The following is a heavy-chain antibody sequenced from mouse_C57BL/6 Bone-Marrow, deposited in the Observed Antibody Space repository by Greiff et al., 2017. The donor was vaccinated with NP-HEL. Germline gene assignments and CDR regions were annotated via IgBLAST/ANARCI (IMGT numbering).Heavy chain of an antibody. CDR1: GYSFTGYF. CDR3: ARLLWPTTGAMDY. V-gene: IGHV1-20*01. J-gene: IGHJ4*01. CDR2: INPYNGDT. Sequence: EVQRVESGPELVKPGDSVKISCKASGYSFTGYFMNWVMQSHGKSLEWIGRINPYNGDTFYNQKFKGKATLTVDKSSSTAHMELRSLTSEDSAVYYCARLLWPTTGAMDYWGQGTSVTVSS. D-gene: IGHD1-1*02.